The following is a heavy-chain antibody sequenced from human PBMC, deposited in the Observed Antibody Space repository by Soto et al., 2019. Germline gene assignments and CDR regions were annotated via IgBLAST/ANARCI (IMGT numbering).Heavy chain of an antibody. CDR3: ARGTCSGGNCYSFHFDY. D-gene: IGHD2-15*01. V-gene: IGHV1-3*04. Sequence: QVQLVQSGAEVKKPGASVKVSCKASGYTFTSYAMHWVRQAPGQRLEWMGWINTGNGNTEYSQKFQGRVTITRDTSASTAYMELSSLRSEDTAVYFCARGTCSGGNCYSFHFDYWGQGTLVTVSS. CDR1: GYTFTSYA. CDR2: INTGNGNT. J-gene: IGHJ4*02.